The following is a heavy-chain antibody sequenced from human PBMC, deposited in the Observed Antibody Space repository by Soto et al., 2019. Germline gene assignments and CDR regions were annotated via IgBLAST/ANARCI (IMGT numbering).Heavy chain of an antibody. CDR2: IIPMLGSA. J-gene: IGHJ6*02. CDR1: GGTFSSYA. Sequence: QVHLVQSGAEVKKPESSVKVSCKASGGTFSSYAISWVRQAPGQGLEWMGGIIPMLGSANYAQKFQGRVTISAEESTSTAYMELSSLRAEDTAIYYCAREGYCSTTTWPDPPHFYNGMDVLGQGTTVTVSS. V-gene: IGHV1-69*01. D-gene: IGHD2-15*01. CDR3: AREGYCSTTTWPDPPHFYNGMDV.